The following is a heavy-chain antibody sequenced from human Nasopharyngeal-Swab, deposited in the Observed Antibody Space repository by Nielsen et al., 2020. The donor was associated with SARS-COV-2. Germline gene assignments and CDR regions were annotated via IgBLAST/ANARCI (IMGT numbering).Heavy chain of an antibody. CDR1: GFTFSSYG. J-gene: IGHJ6*02. CDR3: ARSTLVYCSGGSCYSFYYYYYGMDV. Sequence: SLKISCAASGFTFSSYGMHWVRQAPGKGLEWVAVISYDGSNKYYADSVKGRFTISRDNSKNTLYLQMNSLRAEDTAVYYCARSTLVYCSGGSCYSFYYYYYGMDVWGQGTTVTVPS. V-gene: IGHV3-30*03. CDR2: ISYDGSNK. D-gene: IGHD2-15*01.